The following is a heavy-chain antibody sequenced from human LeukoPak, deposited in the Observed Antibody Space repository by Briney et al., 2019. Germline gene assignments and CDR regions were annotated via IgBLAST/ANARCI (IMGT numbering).Heavy chain of an antibody. CDR3: ARGGSYLSAFDI. D-gene: IGHD1-26*01. V-gene: IGHV3-48*03. Sequence: GGSLRLSCAASGFTFSSYEMNWVRQAPGKGLEWVSYISSSGSTIYYADSVRGRFTISRDNSKNTLYLQMNSLRAEDTAVYYCARGGSYLSAFDIWGQGTMVTVSS. CDR1: GFTFSSYE. CDR2: ISSSGSTI. J-gene: IGHJ3*02.